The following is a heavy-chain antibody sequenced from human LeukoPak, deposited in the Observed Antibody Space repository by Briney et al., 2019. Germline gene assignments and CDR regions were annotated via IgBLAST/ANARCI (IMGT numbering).Heavy chain of an antibody. CDR1: GYTFTSYY. J-gene: IGHJ2*01. CDR2: INPNSGGT. V-gene: IGHV1-2*02. D-gene: IGHD2-15*01. CDR3: ARESSVELLRTWYFDL. Sequence: ASVKVSCTASGYTFTSYYMHWVRQAPGHGLEWMGWINPNSGGTNYAQKFQGRVTMTRDTSISTAYMELSRLQSDDTAVYYCARESSVELLRTWYFDLWGRGTLVTVSS.